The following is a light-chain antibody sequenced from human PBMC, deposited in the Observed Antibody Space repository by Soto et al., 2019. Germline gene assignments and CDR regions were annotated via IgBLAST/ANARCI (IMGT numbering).Light chain of an antibody. CDR1: QGIGNY. Sequence: DIQMTQSPSALSASIRDRVTITCRASQGIGNYVAWFQVKPGKVPKRLIYAASSLQSGVPSRFSGYGSGTEFTLTISSLQPEATATYYCLKHNSYPLTFGGGTKVDIK. V-gene: IGKV1-17*03. J-gene: IGKJ4*01. CDR2: AAS. CDR3: LKHNSYPLT.